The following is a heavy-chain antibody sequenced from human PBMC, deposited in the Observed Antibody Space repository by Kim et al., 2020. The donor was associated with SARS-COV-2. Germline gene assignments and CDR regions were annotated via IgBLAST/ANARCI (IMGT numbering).Heavy chain of an antibody. V-gene: IGHV3-9*01. D-gene: IGHD6-13*01. Sequence: GGSLRLFCAASGFTFDDYAMHWVRQAPGKGLEWVSGISWNSGSIGYADSVKGRFTISRDNAKNSLYLQMNSLRAEDTALYYCASGGAAAGYWGQGTLVTVSS. J-gene: IGHJ4*02. CDR2: ISWNSGSI. CDR3: ASGGAAAGY. CDR1: GFTFDDYA.